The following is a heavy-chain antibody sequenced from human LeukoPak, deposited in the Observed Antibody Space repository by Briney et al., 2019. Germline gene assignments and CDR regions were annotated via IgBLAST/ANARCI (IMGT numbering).Heavy chain of an antibody. CDR1: GGTFSSYA. CDR2: IIPIFGTA. D-gene: IGHD5-24*01. V-gene: IGHV1-69*05. J-gene: IGHJ6*03. CDR3: ARESRDGYNSNYYYYMDV. Sequence: SVKLSCKASGGTFSSYAISWVRQAPGQGLEWMGGIIPIFGTANYAQKFQGRVTITTDESTSTAYMELSSLRAEDTAVYYCARESRDGYNSNYYYYMDVWGKGTTVTVSS.